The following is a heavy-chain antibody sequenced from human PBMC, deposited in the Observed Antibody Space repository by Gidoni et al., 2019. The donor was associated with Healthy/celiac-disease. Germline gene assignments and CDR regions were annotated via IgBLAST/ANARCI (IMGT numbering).Heavy chain of an antibody. CDR3: ARDLLMTTVTPGVGSFYYYGMDV. CDR2: ISYDGSNK. D-gene: IGHD4-17*01. V-gene: IGHV3-30-3*01. J-gene: IGHJ6*02. Sequence: QVQLVESGGGVVQPGRSLRLSCAASGLTFSSYAMHWVRQAPGKGLEGVAVISYDGSNKYYADSVKGRFTISRDNSKNTLYLQMNSLRAEDTAVYYCARDLLMTTVTPGVGSFYYYGMDVWGQGTTVTVSS. CDR1: GLTFSSYA.